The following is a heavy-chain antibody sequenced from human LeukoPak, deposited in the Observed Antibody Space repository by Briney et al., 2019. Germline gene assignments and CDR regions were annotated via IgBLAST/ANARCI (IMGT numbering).Heavy chain of an antibody. CDR3: ARVPGGYDILTGYTTSSS. D-gene: IGHD3-9*01. V-gene: IGHV4-39*07. Sequence: SETLSLTCSVSGGSMYSSTYYWGWIRQPPGTGLEWIGEINHSGSTNYNPSLKSRVTISVDTSKNQFSLKLSSVTAADTAVYYCARVPGGYDILTGYTTSSSWGQGTLVTVSS. J-gene: IGHJ5*02. CDR2: INHSGST. CDR1: GGSMYSSTYY.